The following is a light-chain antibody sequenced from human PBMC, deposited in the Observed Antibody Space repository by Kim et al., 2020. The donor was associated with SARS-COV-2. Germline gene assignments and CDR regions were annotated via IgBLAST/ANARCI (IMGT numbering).Light chain of an antibody. Sequence: EIVMTQSPDPLSLSPGESATLSCRASHGVSSKLAWYQQKPGQAPRLLIYGASTRATGLPARFSGSGSGTEFTLTITSLQSEDSAVYYCQQYDDGTHGTFARGTKVEIK. CDR3: QQYDDGTHGT. V-gene: IGKV3-15*01. J-gene: IGKJ4*02. CDR2: GAS. CDR1: HGVSSK.